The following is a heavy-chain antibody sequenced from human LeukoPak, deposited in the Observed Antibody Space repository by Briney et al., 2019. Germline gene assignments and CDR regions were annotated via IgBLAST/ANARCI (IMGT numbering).Heavy chain of an antibody. CDR3: ASFGYGDYRYYFDY. Sequence: ASVKVSCKASGYTFTSYDINWVRQATGQGLEWMGWMNPNSGNTGYAQKFQGRVTMTRNTSLSTAYMELSSLRSEDTAVYYCASFGYGDYRYYFDYWGQGTLVTVSS. CDR2: MNPNSGNT. CDR1: GYTFTSYD. J-gene: IGHJ4*01. V-gene: IGHV1-8*01. D-gene: IGHD4-17*01.